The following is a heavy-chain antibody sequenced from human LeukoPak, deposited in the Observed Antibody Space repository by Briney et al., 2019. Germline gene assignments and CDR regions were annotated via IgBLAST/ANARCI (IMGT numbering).Heavy chain of an antibody. CDR2: IYHSGST. Sequence: PSETLSLTCAVSGYSISSGYYWGWIRQPPGQGLEWIGSIYHSGSTYYNPSLKSRVTISVDTSKNQFSLKVRSVTAADTAVYYCARGDLKSDWFDPWGQGTLVTVSS. D-gene: IGHD3-10*01. CDR3: ARGDLKSDWFDP. J-gene: IGHJ5*02. CDR1: GYSISSGYY. V-gene: IGHV4-38-2*01.